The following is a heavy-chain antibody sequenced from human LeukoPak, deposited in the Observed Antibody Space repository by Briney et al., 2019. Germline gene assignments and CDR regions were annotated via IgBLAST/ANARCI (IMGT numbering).Heavy chain of an antibody. J-gene: IGHJ6*02. CDR2: INHSGST. V-gene: IGHV4-34*01. D-gene: IGHD4-11*01. Sequence: SETLSLTCAVFGGSFSDYYWSWIRQPPGKGLEWIGEINHSGSTNYNPSLKSRVTISVDTSKNQFSLKLSSVTAADTAVYYCARGDSSDSSYPQYYYGMDVWGQGTTVTVSS. CDR3: ARGDSSDSSYPQYYYGMDV. CDR1: GGSFSDYY.